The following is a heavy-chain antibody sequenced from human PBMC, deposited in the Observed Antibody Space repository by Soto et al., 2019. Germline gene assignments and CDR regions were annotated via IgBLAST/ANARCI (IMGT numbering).Heavy chain of an antibody. V-gene: IGHV3-23*01. CDR1: GFVFKNFA. CDR3: AKRASPANIDNWFDP. CDR2: IRGTGLNT. J-gene: IGHJ5*02. Sequence: GGSLRLSCVGSGFVFKNFAINWVRQPPGKGLEWVSVIRGTGLNTYYAASVKGRFNISRDNSKNTVYLQMDSLKVEDTAVYYCAKRASPANIDNWFDPWGPGTQVTVSS.